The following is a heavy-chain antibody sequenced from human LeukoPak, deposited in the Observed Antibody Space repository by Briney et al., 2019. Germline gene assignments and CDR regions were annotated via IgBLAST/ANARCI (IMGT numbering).Heavy chain of an antibody. CDR1: GFTFGDYA. D-gene: IGHD6-13*01. V-gene: IGHV4-34*01. CDR3: ARRQQQLDAFGI. J-gene: IGHJ3*02. CDR2: INHSGST. Sequence: LRLSCTASGFTFGDYAMSWFRQAPGKGLEWIGEINHSGSTNYNPSLKSRVTISVDTSKNQFSLKLSSVTAADTAVYYCARRQQQLDAFGIWGQGTMVTVSS.